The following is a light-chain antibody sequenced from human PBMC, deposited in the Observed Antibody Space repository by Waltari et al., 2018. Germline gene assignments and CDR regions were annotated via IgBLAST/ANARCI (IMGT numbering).Light chain of an antibody. Sequence: DIQMTQSPSTLSASVGDRITITCRTSQSVKNNLAWYQQKPGKAPKVLIHKASRLEGGVPSRFSGSGYGTEFTLTISSVQPDDFATYYCQEYDSLPVTFGGGTRVEIK. J-gene: IGKJ4*01. V-gene: IGKV1-5*03. CDR3: QEYDSLPVT. CDR1: QSVKNN. CDR2: KAS.